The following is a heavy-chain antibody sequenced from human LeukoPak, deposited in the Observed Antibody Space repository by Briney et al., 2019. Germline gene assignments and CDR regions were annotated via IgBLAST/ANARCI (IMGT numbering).Heavy chain of an antibody. D-gene: IGHD3-3*01. J-gene: IGHJ4*02. Sequence: WIRQPPGKGLEWIGSISYSGSTYYNPSLKSRVTITVDTSKNQFSLKLSSVTAADTAVYFCARLNYDLWSGYYGDYWGQGTLVTVSS. CDR3: ARLNYDLWSGYYGDY. CDR2: ISYSGST. V-gene: IGHV4-39*01.